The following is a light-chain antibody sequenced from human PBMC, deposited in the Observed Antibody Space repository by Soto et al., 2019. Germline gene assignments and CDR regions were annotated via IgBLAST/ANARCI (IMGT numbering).Light chain of an antibody. CDR3: SSYVSSSTLDV. CDR2: GVS. Sequence: QSALTQPASVSGSPGQSITISCTGTSSDGGGYNYVSWYQQHPGKAPKLMIYGVSNRPSGVSNRFSGFKSDNTAYLTISGLQAEDEADYYCSSYVSSSTLDVFGTGTKLTVL. V-gene: IGLV2-14*01. J-gene: IGLJ1*01. CDR1: SSDGGGYNY.